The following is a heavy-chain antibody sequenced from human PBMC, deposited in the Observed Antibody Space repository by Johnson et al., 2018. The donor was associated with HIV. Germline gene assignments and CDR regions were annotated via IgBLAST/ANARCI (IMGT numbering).Heavy chain of an antibody. CDR1: GFTCSNVW. CDR2: IKTKSDGGTT. Sequence: VQLVESGGGLVKPGGSLRVSCAASGFTCSNVWMSWVRQAPGKGLEWVGHIKTKSDGGTTDYAAPVKGRFAISRDDSKNTLYLQMNSLRTEDTAVYYCTTSRNRLWSSSGWTNFWAFDIWGPGTLVTVSS. J-gene: IGHJ3*02. D-gene: IGHD6-19*01. V-gene: IGHV3-15*01. CDR3: TTSRNRLWSSSGWTNFWAFDI.